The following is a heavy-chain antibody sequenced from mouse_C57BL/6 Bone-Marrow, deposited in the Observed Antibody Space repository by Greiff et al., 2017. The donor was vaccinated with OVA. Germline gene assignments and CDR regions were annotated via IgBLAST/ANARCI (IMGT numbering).Heavy chain of an antibody. CDR1: GFTFSDFY. CDR3: ARDARTGTRFAY. J-gene: IGHJ3*01. D-gene: IGHD4-1*01. CDR2: SRNKANDYTT. Sequence: EVQLVESGGGLVQSGRSLRLSCATSGFTFSDFYMEWVRQAPGKGLEWIAASRNKANDYTTEYSASVKGRFIVSRDTSQSILYLQMNALRAEDTAIYYCARDARTGTRFAYWGQGTLVTVSA. V-gene: IGHV7-1*01.